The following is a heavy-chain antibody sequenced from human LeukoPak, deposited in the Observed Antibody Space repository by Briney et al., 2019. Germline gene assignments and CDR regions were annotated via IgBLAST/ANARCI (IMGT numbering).Heavy chain of an antibody. V-gene: IGHV3-30-3*01. J-gene: IGHJ6*02. CDR3: ARERYCSSTKCYEGSVYGMDV. CDR1: GFTFSSYA. Sequence: GRSLRLSCAASGFTFSSYAMHWVRQAPGKGLEWVALISYDGSNKYYADSVKGRFTISRDNSKNTLYLQMNSLRAEDTAVYYCARERYCSSTKCYEGSVYGMDVWGQGTTVTVPS. D-gene: IGHD2-2*01. CDR2: ISYDGSNK.